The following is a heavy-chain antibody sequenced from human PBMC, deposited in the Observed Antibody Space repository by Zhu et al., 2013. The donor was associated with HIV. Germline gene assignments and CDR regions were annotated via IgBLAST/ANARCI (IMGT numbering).Heavy chain of an antibody. CDR1: GYTFTSYG. CDR3: ARDLEASSGYYSHYYYYGMDV. J-gene: IGHJ6*02. D-gene: IGHD3-22*01. V-gene: IGHV1-18*01. CDR2: ISAYNGNT. Sequence: QVQLVQSGAEVKKPGASVKVSCKASGYTFTSYGISWVRQAPGQGLEWMGWISAYNGNTNYAQKLQGRVTMTTDTSTSTAYMELRSLRSDDTAVYYCARDLEASSGYYSHYYYYGMDVWGRRDRRSPSP.